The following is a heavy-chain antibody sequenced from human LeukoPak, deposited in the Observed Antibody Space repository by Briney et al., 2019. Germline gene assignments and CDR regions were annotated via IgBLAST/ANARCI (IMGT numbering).Heavy chain of an antibody. CDR1: GFTFSNYW. J-gene: IGHJ5*01. CDR3: VRDWDHFDFDS. V-gene: IGHV3-74*01. CDR2: IKGDGSHT. D-gene: IGHD3-9*01. Sequence: EGSLRLSCAASGFTFSNYWMHWVRQAPGKGLVWVSRIKGDGSHTIYADSVKGRFTISRDNAKNTLYLQMKSLRAEDTAVYYCVRDWDHFDFDSWGLGTLVTVSS.